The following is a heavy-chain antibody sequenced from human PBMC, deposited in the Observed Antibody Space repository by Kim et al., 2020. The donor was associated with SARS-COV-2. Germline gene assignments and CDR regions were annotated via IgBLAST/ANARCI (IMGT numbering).Heavy chain of an antibody. CDR1: GGSFSGYY. CDR2: INHSGST. D-gene: IGHD3-22*01. V-gene: IGHV4-34*01. Sequence: SETLSLTCAVYGGSFSGYYWSWIRQPPGKGLEWIGEINHSGSTNYNPSLKSRVTISVDTSKNQFSLKLSSVTAADTAVYYCARAYDYYYDSSGYYGNFD. CDR3: ARAYDYYYDSSGYYGNFD. J-gene: IGHJ4*01.